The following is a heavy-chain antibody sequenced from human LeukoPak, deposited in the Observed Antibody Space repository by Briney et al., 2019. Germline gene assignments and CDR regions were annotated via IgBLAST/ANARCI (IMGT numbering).Heavy chain of an antibody. CDR2: INPNSGGT. Sequence: ASVKVSCKASGYTFTGYYMHWVRQAPGQGLEWMGWINPNSGGTNYAQKFQGRVTMTRNTSISTAYMELSSLRSEDTAVYYCAGGGYGSGSYYNVYYYYGMDVWGQGTTVTVSS. CDR3: AGGGYGSGSYYNVYYYYGMDV. V-gene: IGHV1-2*02. D-gene: IGHD3-10*01. J-gene: IGHJ6*02. CDR1: GYTFTGYY.